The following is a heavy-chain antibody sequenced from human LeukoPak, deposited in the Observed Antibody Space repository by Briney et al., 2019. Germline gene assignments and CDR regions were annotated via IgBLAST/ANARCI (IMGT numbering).Heavy chain of an antibody. D-gene: IGHD2-15*01. CDR2: IYYSGST. Sequence: PSETLSLTCTVSGGSISNYWSWIRQPPGKGLEWIGYIYYSGSTKYNPSLKSRVTISVDTSKNQFSLKLSSVTAADTAVYYCVREGGFCSGDSCKNWFDPWGQGTLVTVSS. J-gene: IGHJ5*02. V-gene: IGHV4-59*12. CDR1: GGSISNY. CDR3: VREGGFCSGDSCKNWFDP.